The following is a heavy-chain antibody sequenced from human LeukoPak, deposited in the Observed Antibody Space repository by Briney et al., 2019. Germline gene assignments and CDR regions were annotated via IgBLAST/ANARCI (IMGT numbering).Heavy chain of an antibody. CDR2: INDSGTI. CDR3: ARRWNYGRNYYIDV. CDR1: GGSFSNYY. V-gene: IGHV4-34*01. D-gene: IGHD1-7*01. J-gene: IGHJ6*03. Sequence: SETLSLTCAVYGGSFSNYYWSWIRQSPGKGLEWIGEINDSGTINYNPSLMSRVTVSVDKSKNQFSLKLSSATAADTAVYYCARRWNYGRNYYIDVWGKGATVSGSS.